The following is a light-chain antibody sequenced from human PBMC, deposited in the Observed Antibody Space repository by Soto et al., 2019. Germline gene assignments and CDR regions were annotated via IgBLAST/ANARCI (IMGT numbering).Light chain of an antibody. CDR1: SSDVGGYNY. CDR2: DVT. Sequence: QSALTQPPSASGSPGQSVPISCTGTSSDVGGYNYVSWYQQHPGKAPKLMIYDVTKRPSGVPDRFSGSKSGNTASLTVSGLQAEYEADYYCSSYAGSNLGVFGTGTKLTVL. J-gene: IGLJ1*01. CDR3: SSYAGSNLGV. V-gene: IGLV2-8*01.